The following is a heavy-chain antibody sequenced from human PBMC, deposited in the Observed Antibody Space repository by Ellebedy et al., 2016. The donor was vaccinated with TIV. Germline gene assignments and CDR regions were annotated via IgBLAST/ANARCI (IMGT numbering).Heavy chain of an antibody. CDR2: IYYSGST. CDR3: ARHPDSSNWYMVWWVGP. CDR1: GGSISSRSYY. J-gene: IGHJ5*02. D-gene: IGHD6-13*01. Sequence: MPSETLSLTCTVSGGSISSRSYYWGWIRQPPGKGLEWIGSIYYSGSTYYNPSLKSRVTISVDTSKNQFSLKLSSVTAADTAVYYCARHPDSSNWYMVWWVGPWGQGTLVTVSS. V-gene: IGHV4-39*01.